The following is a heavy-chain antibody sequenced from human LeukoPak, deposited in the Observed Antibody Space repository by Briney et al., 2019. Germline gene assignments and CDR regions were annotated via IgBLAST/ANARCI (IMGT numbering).Heavy chain of an antibody. V-gene: IGHV3-7*01. Sequence: PGGSLRLSCAASRFTFSSYWMSWVRQAPGKGLEWVANIKQDGSETYYVDSVRGRFAISRDNAKNSLYLQMNSLRAEDTAVYYCARGMRNFDYWGQGTLVTVSS. CDR2: IKQDGSET. CDR1: RFTFSSYW. J-gene: IGHJ4*02. D-gene: IGHD2-8*01. CDR3: ARGMRNFDY.